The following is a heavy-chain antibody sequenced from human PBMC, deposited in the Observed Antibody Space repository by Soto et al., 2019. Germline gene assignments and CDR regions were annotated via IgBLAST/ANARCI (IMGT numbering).Heavy chain of an antibody. J-gene: IGHJ5*02. CDR1: GGSISGYY. Sequence: QVQLQESGPGLMKPSETLSLTCTVSGGSISGYYWTWIRQSPGKGLEWIGHIYYSGSTKYNPSLKSRLTMSVDRSKNQFSLRLSSVTDADTAVYYCAMTETTLYNWFDPWGQGTLVTVSS. V-gene: IGHV4-59*12. D-gene: IGHD4-4*01. CDR2: IYYSGST. CDR3: AMTETTLYNWFDP.